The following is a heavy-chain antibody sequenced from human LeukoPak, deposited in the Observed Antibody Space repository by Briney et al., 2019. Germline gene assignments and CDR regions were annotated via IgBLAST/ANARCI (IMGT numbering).Heavy chain of an antibody. V-gene: IGHV4-61*08. D-gene: IGHD3-3*01. CDR2: IYYSGST. CDR1: GGSISSGDYY. J-gene: IGHJ3*02. Sequence: KTSQTLSLTCTVSGGSISSGDYYWSWIRQPPGKGLEWIGYIYYSGSTNYNPSLKSRVTISVDTSKNQFSLKLSSVTAADTAVYYCARVNTSLGITIFGVAPDAFDIWGQGTMVTVSS. CDR3: ARVNTSLGITIFGVAPDAFDI.